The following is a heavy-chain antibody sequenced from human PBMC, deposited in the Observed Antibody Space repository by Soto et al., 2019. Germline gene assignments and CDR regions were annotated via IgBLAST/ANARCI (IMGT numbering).Heavy chain of an antibody. CDR3: ARGQGYDVLEGSAFDI. Sequence: ASVKVSCKASGGTFSSYAISWVRQAPRQGLEWMGGIIPIFGTASYAQKFQGRVTITADESTSTAYMELSSLRSEDTAVYYCARGQGYDVLEGSAFDIWGQGTMVTVSS. V-gene: IGHV1-69*13. J-gene: IGHJ3*02. CDR1: GGTFSSYA. D-gene: IGHD3-22*01. CDR2: IIPIFGTA.